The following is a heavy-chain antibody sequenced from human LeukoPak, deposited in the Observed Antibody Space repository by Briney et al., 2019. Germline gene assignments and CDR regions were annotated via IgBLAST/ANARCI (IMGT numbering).Heavy chain of an antibody. V-gene: IGHV3-30*04. CDR2: ISYDGSNK. CDR1: GFTFSSYA. J-gene: IGHJ4*02. CDR3: ARARQPLPTDY. Sequence: GGSLRLSCAASGFTFSSYAMHWVRQAPGKGLEWVAVISYDGSNKYYADSVKGRFTISRDNSKNTLYLQMNSLRAEDTAVHYCARARQPLPTDYWGQGTLVTVSS. D-gene: IGHD2-15*01.